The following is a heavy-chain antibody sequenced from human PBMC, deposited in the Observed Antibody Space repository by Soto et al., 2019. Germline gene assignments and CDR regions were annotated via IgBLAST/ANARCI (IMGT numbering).Heavy chain of an antibody. CDR2: IFPGDSDT. J-gene: IGHJ4*02. V-gene: IGHV5-51*01. Sequence: PGESLKISCKASGYTFTTCWIGWVRQMPGKGLEWMGVIFPGDSDTRYSPSFQGQVTFSVDKSISTAYLQWSSLKASDTAMYYCARSGSDTSSWYGPQDYWGQGTLVTVSS. CDR1: GYTFTTCW. CDR3: ARSGSDTSSWYGPQDY. D-gene: IGHD6-13*01.